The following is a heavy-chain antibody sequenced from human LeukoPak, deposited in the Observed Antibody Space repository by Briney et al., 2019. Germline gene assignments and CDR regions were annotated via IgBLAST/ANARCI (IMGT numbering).Heavy chain of an antibody. Sequence: SVKFSCKASGGTFSSYAISWVRQAPGQGLEWMGGIIPIFGTANYAQKFQGRVTITTDESTSTAYMELSSLRSEDTAVYYCARGFYGDYYNFDYWGQGTLVTVSS. CDR1: GGTFSSYA. V-gene: IGHV1-69*05. J-gene: IGHJ4*02. CDR2: IIPIFGTA. D-gene: IGHD4-17*01. CDR3: ARGFYGDYYNFDY.